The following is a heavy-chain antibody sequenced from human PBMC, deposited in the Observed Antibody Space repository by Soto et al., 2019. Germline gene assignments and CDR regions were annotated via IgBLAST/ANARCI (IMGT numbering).Heavy chain of an antibody. CDR2: IRQDASEK. J-gene: IGHJ4*02. CDR3: ARSLGDVTTFDY. D-gene: IGHD4-4*01. CDR1: GLTFNKYW. Sequence: GGSLRLSCAASGLTFNKYWMSWVRQAPGKGLEWVANIRQDASEKYYVDSVKGRFTISRDNAKNSLYLQMNSLRAEDTAVYYCARSLGDVTTFDYWGQGTLVTVSS. V-gene: IGHV3-7*01.